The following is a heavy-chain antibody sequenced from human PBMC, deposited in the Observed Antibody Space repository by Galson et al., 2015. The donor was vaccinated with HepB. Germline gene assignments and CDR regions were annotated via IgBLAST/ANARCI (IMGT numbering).Heavy chain of an antibody. CDR1: GSTFTSYA. V-gene: IGHV1-3*01. CDR3: ARNSYSSSWSPHWFDP. J-gene: IGHJ5*02. Sequence: SVKVSCKASGSTFTSYAMHWVRQAPGQRLEWMGWINAGNGNTKYSQKFQGRVTITRDTSASTAYMELSSLRSEDTAVYYCARNSYSSSWSPHWFDPWGQGTLVTVSS. D-gene: IGHD6-13*01. CDR2: INAGNGNT.